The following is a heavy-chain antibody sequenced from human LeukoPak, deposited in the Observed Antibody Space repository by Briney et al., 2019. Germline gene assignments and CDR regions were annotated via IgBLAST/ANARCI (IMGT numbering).Heavy chain of an antibody. Sequence: ASVKVSCKASGYTFTGHYIHWVRQAPGQGLEWMGFINPNSGGTNYAQKFQGRVTMTRDTSITTAYMELGRVTSDDTAVYYCARVGHTSGWDFDYWGQGTLVTVSS. CDR2: INPNSGGT. J-gene: IGHJ4*02. CDR3: ARVGHTSGWDFDY. V-gene: IGHV1-2*02. CDR1: GYTFTGHY. D-gene: IGHD6-19*01.